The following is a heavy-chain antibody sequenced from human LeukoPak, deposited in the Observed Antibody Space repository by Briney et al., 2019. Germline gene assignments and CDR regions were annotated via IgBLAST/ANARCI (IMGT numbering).Heavy chain of an antibody. V-gene: IGHV4-31*03. CDR2: IYYSGST. CDR1: GGSISSGGYY. J-gene: IGHJ4*02. D-gene: IGHD3-22*01. CDR3: ARVDSSGYDCYFDY. Sequence: SETLSLTCTVSGGSISSGGYYWSWIRQHPGKGLEWIGYIYYSGSTYYNPSLKSRVTISVDTSKNQFSLKLSSVTAADTAVYYCARVDSSGYDCYFDYWGQGTLVTVSS.